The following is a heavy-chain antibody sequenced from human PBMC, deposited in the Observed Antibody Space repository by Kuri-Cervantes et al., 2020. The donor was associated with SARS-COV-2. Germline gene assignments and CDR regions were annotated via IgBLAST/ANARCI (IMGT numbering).Heavy chain of an antibody. J-gene: IGHJ4*02. CDR1: GLTFSTYA. V-gene: IGHV3-30*04. CDR3: ARGQIPAFHFDY. CDR2: ISYDGTNQ. Sequence: GGSLRLSCAASGLTFSTYAMYWVRQTPGKGLEWVALISYDGTNQYYTDSVKGRFTISRDNSKNTLFLQRNSLTAEVTAVYFCARGQIPAFHFDYWGQGALVTVSS. D-gene: IGHD2-2*01.